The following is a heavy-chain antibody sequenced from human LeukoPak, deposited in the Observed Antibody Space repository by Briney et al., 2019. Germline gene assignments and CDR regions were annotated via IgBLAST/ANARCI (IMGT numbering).Heavy chain of an antibody. J-gene: IGHJ4*02. V-gene: IGHV3-74*01. D-gene: IGHD2/OR15-2a*01. CDR3: ARGRGTIYMFDY. Sequence: GGSLRLSCAASGFTFNRYWLHWVRQAPGKGLVWVSRINSDGSTTTYADSVKGRFTISTDNAKNTLYLQMNSLRAEDTAVYYCARGRGTIYMFDYWGQGTLATVSS. CDR1: GFTFNRYW. CDR2: INSDGSTT.